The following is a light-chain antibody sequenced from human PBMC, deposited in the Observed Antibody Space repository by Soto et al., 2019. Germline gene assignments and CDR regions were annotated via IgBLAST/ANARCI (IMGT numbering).Light chain of an antibody. J-gene: IGLJ1*01. CDR2: EVT. CDR1: NSDIGGSKY. Sequence: QSVLTQPASVSGSPGQSITLSCTGTNSDIGGSKYVSWYQQHPGKAPKLMIYEVTYRPSGVSDRFSGSKSGNTASLTVSGLQAEDEADYYCSSYTGSGTLYVFGTGTKVTVL. CDR3: SSYTGSGTLYV. V-gene: IGLV2-14*01.